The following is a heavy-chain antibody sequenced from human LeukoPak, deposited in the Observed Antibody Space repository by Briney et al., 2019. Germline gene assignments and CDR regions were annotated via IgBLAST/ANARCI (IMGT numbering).Heavy chain of an antibody. CDR3: ARGSTTTQLTPGY. CDR1: GYTFTSYD. CDR2: MNPNSGNT. V-gene: IGHV1-8*01. D-gene: IGHD5-24*01. J-gene: IGHJ4*02. Sequence: ASVKVSCKASGYTFTSYDINWVRQATGQGLEWMGWMNPNSGNTGYAQKFQGRVTMTRNTSISTAYMEPSSLRSEDTAVYYCARGSTTTQLTPGYWGQGTLVTVSS.